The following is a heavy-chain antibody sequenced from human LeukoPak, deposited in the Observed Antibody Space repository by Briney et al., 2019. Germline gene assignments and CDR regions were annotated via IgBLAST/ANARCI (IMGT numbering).Heavy chain of an antibody. CDR1: GFTFSNAW. Sequence: PGGSLRLSCTASGFTFSNAWMTWVRQAPGKGLEWVGRIKSKNDGETADYGAPVKGRFSISRDDSKHTLYLQMNSLKSEDTAVYYCIRFGSPDYWGQGTLVIVSS. J-gene: IGHJ4*02. V-gene: IGHV3-15*01. CDR2: IKSKNDGETA. CDR3: IRFGSPDY. D-gene: IGHD3-10*01.